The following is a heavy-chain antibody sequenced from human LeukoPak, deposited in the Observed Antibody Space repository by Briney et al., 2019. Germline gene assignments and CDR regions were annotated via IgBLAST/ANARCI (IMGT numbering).Heavy chain of an antibody. J-gene: IGHJ6*04. V-gene: IGHV1-69*01. Sequence: SVKVSCKASGGTFSSYAISWVRQAPGQGLEWLGGIIPIFGTANYAQKFQGRVTITADESTSTAYMELSSLRSEDTAVYYCAREYCSGGSCFPSGYGMDVWGKGTTVTVSS. CDR2: IIPIFGTA. D-gene: IGHD2-15*01. CDR1: GGTFSSYA. CDR3: AREYCSGGSCFPSGYGMDV.